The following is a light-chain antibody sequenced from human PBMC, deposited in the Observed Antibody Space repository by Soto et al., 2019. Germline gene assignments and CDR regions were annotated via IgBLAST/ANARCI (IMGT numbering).Light chain of an antibody. CDR2: EVN. J-gene: IGLJ3*02. CDR1: NSDVGNYNY. V-gene: IGLV2-14*01. CDR3: SSYTTSSSRV. Sequence: QSALTQPASVSGSPGQSITMSCTGTNSDVGNYNYVSWYQQHPGKAPKLMIYEVNNRPSGVSNRFSGSKSGNTASLTISGLQAEDEADYYCSSYTTSSSRVFGGGTKLTVL.